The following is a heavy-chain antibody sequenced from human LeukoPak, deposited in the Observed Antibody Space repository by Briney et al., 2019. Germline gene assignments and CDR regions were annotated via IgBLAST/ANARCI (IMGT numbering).Heavy chain of an antibody. D-gene: IGHD2-21*01. V-gene: IGHV3-30*01. CDR1: GFTFSTSA. Sequence: GGSLRLSCAASGFTFSTSAVHWIRQAPGRGLEWVAVISIDGNNPYYADTVKGRFTISRDNSKNTLYLQMTSVKTEDTDVYFCARYLFSDFYFAHWGQGTLVTVSS. CDR3: ARYLFSDFYFAH. J-gene: IGHJ4*02. CDR2: ISIDGNNP.